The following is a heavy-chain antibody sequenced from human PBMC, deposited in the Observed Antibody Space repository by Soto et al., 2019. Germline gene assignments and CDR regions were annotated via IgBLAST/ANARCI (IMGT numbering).Heavy chain of an antibody. CDR3: GRGLGGGWYYFDY. D-gene: IGHD6-19*01. V-gene: IGHV1-18*01. CDR1: GYTFFDYG. CDR2: ITVNSGNT. Sequence: QGQLVQSAVEVKEPGASVKVSCKASGYTFFDYGIGWVRQAPGQGLEWMGWITVNSGNTNYPQKFQGRVTMTPDTSTKTAYMEMRSLPFDDTAVYYGGRGLGGGWYYFDYWGPGTLVTVSS. J-gene: IGHJ4*02.